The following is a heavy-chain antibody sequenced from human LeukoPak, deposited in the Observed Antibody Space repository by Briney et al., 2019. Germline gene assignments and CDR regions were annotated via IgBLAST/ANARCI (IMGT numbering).Heavy chain of an antibody. CDR2: IDAGGDGT. CDR3: AKDVERGGPGNALIY. D-gene: IGHD3-10*01. Sequence: GGSLRLSCVTSGFTFKTYAMNWVRQAPGKGLEWVSAIDAGGDGTYFVDFVKGRFIITRDNSKNTLYLQMNSLRAEDTAVYYCAKDVERGGPGNALIYWGQGTLVTVSS. J-gene: IGHJ4*02. CDR1: GFTFKTYA. V-gene: IGHV3-23*01.